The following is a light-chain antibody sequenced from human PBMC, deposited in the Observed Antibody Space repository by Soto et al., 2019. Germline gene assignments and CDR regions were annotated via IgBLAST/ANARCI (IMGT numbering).Light chain of an antibody. J-gene: IGKJ5*01. V-gene: IGKV3D-15*01. CDR2: GAS. CDR3: QQYNKWPLIT. Sequence: EIVLTQSPAPLSLSPGERATLSCGASQSVSSSYLAWYQQKPGLAPRLLIYGASTRATGTPARFSGSGSGTEFTLTISSLQSEDFALYYCQQYNKWPLITFGQGTRLEI. CDR1: QSVSSSY.